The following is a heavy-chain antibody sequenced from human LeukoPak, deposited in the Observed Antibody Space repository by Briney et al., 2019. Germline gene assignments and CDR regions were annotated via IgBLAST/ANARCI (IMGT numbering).Heavy chain of an antibody. CDR2: ISYDGSNK. D-gene: IGHD1-26*01. J-gene: IGHJ4*02. V-gene: IGHV3-30-3*01. CDR1: GFTFSSYA. CDR3: ARDVGATKPPY. Sequence: GRSLTLSCAASGFTFSSYAMHWVRQAPGKGLEWVAVISYDGSNKYYADSVKGRFTISRDNSKNTLYLQMNSLRAEDTAVYYCARDVGATKPPYWGQGTLVTVSS.